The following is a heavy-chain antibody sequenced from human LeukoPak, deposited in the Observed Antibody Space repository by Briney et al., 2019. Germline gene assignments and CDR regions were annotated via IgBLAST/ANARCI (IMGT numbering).Heavy chain of an antibody. Sequence: PGGSLRLSCAASGFTFSSYSYSMNWVRQAPGKGLEWVSSISSSSSYIYYADSVKGRFTISRDTAKNSLYLQMNSLRAEDTAIYYCANFEGSSQAFHIWGQGTLVTVSS. J-gene: IGHJ3*02. D-gene: IGHD3-9*01. V-gene: IGHV3-21*01. CDR3: ANFEGSSQAFHI. CDR2: ISSSSSYI. CDR1: GFTFSSYSYS.